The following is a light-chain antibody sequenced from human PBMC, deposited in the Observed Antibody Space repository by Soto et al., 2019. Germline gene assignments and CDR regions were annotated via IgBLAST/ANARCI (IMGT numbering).Light chain of an antibody. Sequence: EIVLTQSPGTLSLSPGERATLSCRAGQSVDSRYLAWYQQKPGQAPRLLIHGAFTRATGIPDRFSGSGSGTDFTLTITSLEPEDFAVYYCQQFAFSPPRYTFGQGTKLEIK. J-gene: IGKJ2*01. CDR1: QSVDSRY. CDR3: QQFAFSPPRYT. CDR2: GAF. V-gene: IGKV3-20*01.